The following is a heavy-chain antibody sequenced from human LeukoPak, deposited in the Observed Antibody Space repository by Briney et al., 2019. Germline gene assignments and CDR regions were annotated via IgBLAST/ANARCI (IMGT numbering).Heavy chain of an antibody. CDR1: GFTFSSYA. CDR3: ARDEPYDSSGYRQDAFDI. J-gene: IGHJ3*02. Sequence: GGSLRLSCAASGFTFSSYAMSWVRQAPGKGLEWVSGTGASGITTHYADSVKGRFTISRDNSKNTLYLQMNSLRAEDTAVYYCARDEPYDSSGYRQDAFDIWGQGTMVTVSS. CDR2: TGASGITT. D-gene: IGHD3-22*01. V-gene: IGHV3-23*01.